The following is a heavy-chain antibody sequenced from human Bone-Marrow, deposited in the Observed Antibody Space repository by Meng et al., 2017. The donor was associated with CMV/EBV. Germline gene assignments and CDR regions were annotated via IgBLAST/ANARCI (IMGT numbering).Heavy chain of an antibody. CDR1: GYSFTSYW. Sequence: KVSCKGSGYSFTSYWIGWVRQMPGKGLEWMGRIYPGDSDTTYRPSFQGQVTNSVDKSASIAYLQWSSLKASDTGMYYCARRQPIGDVFDIWGQGTMVTVSS. V-gene: IGHV5-51*01. CDR3: ARRQPIGDVFDI. J-gene: IGHJ3*02. D-gene: IGHD2-21*01. CDR2: IYPGDSDT.